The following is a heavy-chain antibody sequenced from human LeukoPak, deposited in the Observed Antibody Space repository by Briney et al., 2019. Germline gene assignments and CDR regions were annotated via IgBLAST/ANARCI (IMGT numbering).Heavy chain of an antibody. CDR2: ISSSSSYI. Sequence: GGSLRLSCAASGFTFSSYSMNWVRQATGKGLEWVSSISSSSSYIYYADSVKGRFTISRDNAKNSLYLQMNSLRAEDTAVYYCARAIAAAATEAFDIWGQGTMVTVSS. V-gene: IGHV3-21*01. CDR3: ARAIAAAATEAFDI. CDR1: GFTFSSYS. D-gene: IGHD6-13*01. J-gene: IGHJ3*02.